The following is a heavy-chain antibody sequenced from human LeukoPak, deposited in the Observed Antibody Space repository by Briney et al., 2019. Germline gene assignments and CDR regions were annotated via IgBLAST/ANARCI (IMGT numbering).Heavy chain of an antibody. J-gene: IGHJ5*02. CDR2: INHSGST. CDR3: ARSRYYYDSRDPRKFDP. D-gene: IGHD3-22*01. Sequence: NPSETLSLTCAVYGGSFSGYYWSWIRQPPGKGLEWIGEINHSGSTNYNPSLKSRVTISVDTSKNQFSLKLSSVTAADTAVYYCARSRYYYDSRDPRKFDPWGQGTLVTVSS. CDR1: GGSFSGYY. V-gene: IGHV4-34*01.